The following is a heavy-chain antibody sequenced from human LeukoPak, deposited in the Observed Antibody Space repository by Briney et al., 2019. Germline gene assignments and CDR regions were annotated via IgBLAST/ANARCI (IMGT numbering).Heavy chain of an antibody. CDR2: IYYSGST. CDR1: GGSISSYY. Sequence: PSETLSLTCTVSGGSISSYYWSWIRQPPGKGLEWIGYIYYSGSTNYNPSLKSRVTISVDTSKNQFSLKLSSVTAADTAVYYCAREIGNSSGYQGANASDIWGQGTMVTVSS. D-gene: IGHD3-22*01. J-gene: IGHJ3*02. V-gene: IGHV4-59*01. CDR3: AREIGNSSGYQGANASDI.